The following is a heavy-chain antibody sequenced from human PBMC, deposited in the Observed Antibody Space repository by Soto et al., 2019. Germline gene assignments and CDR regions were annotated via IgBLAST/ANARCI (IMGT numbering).Heavy chain of an antibody. J-gene: IGHJ4*02. CDR3: ARGWGYDSNDYYYAY. CDR2: IIPIFGTG. CDR1: GGTFSRHA. Sequence: QVQLVQSGAEVRKPGSSVKVSCKASGGTFSRHAISWVRQAPGQGLEWMGGIIPIFGTGNHAQKFQGRVTIIADESTSTVNMELSSLRSEDTAMYYCARGWGYDSNDYYYAYWGQGTLVIVSS. D-gene: IGHD3-22*01. V-gene: IGHV1-69*01.